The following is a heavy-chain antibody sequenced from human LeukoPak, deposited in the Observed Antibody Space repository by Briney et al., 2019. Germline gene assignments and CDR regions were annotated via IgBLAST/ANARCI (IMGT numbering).Heavy chain of an antibody. Sequence: GGSLRLSCAASGFTFSSYGMSWVRQAPGKGLEWVSAISGSGGSTYYADSVKGRFTISRDNSKNTLYLQMNSLRAEDTAVYYCAKAPGYSSGWYPSHFDYWGQGTLVTVSS. V-gene: IGHV3-23*01. CDR2: ISGSGGST. CDR1: GFTFSSYG. CDR3: AKAPGYSSGWYPSHFDY. D-gene: IGHD6-19*01. J-gene: IGHJ4*02.